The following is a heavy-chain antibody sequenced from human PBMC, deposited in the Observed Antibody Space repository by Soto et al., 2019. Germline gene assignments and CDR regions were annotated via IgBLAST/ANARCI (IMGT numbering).Heavy chain of an antibody. Sequence: QVQLQESGPGLVKPSQTLSLTCTVSGGSISSGDYYWSWIRQPPGKGLEWIGYIYYSGSTDYNPSLKSRVTISVDTSENQFSLKLSSVTAADTAVYYCASLRLGYCSSTDCYQKLYYYNGMGVWGQGTTVTVSS. J-gene: IGHJ6*02. CDR1: GGSISSGDYY. CDR2: IYYSGST. V-gene: IGHV4-30-4*01. CDR3: ASLRLGYCSSTDCYQKLYYYNGMGV. D-gene: IGHD2-2*01.